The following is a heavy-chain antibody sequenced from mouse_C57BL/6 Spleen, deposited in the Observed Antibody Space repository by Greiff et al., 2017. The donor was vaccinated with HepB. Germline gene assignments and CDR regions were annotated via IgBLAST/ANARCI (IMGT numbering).Heavy chain of an antibody. CDR2: IDPSDSYT. CDR3: ARYFDV. V-gene: IGHV1-50*01. J-gene: IGHJ1*03. Sequence: VQLQQPGAELVKPGASVKLSCKASGYTFTSYWMRWVKQRPGQGLEWIGEIDPSDSYTNYNQKFKGKATLTVDTSSSTAYMQLSSLTSEDSAVYYCARYFDVWGTGTTVTVSS. CDR1: GYTFTSYW.